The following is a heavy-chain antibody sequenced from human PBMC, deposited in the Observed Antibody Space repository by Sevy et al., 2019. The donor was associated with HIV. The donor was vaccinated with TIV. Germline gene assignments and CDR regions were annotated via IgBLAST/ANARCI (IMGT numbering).Heavy chain of an antibody. CDR3: ARDLGIYDFWSGTDAFDI. D-gene: IGHD3-3*01. CDR1: GYTFTSYG. V-gene: IGHV1-18*04. Sequence: ASVKVSCKASGYTFTSYGISSVRQAPGQGLEWMGWISAYNGNTNYAQKLQGRVTMTTDTSTSTAYMELRSLRSDDTAVYYCARDLGIYDFWSGTDAFDIWGQGTMVTVSS. J-gene: IGHJ3*02. CDR2: ISAYNGNT.